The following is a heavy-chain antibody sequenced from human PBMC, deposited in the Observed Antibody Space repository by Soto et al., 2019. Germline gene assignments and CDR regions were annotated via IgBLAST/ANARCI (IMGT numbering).Heavy chain of an antibody. CDR1: GGSISSGDYY. CDR3: ARDLGYSDGSDYYYYGMDV. CDR2: IFYSGST. V-gene: IGHV4-30-4*01. Sequence: QVQLQESGPGLVKPSQTLSLTCTVSGGSISSGDYYWSWIRQPPGKGLEWIGYIFYSGSTYYNPSLKNRVTISVDTSNNQFSLNLSSVTAADTAVYYCARDLGYSDGSDYYYYGMDVWGQGTTVTVSS. J-gene: IGHJ6*02. D-gene: IGHD5-18*01.